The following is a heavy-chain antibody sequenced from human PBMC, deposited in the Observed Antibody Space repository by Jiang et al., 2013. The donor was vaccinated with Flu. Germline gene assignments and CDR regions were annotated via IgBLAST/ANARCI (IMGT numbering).Heavy chain of an antibody. CDR3: ANRGIDGYNAAFDI. Sequence: VQLVESGGGLVQPGGSLRLSCAASGFTFNIYAMSWVRQAPGKGLEWVSTISAGGYNTYYADSVRGQFTISRDNSKNTLYLQMNSLRAEDTAVYYCANRGIDGYNAAFDIWGQGTMVTVSS. CDR2: ISAGGYNT. J-gene: IGHJ3*02. D-gene: IGHD5-24*01. V-gene: IGHV3-23*04. CDR1: GFTFNIYA.